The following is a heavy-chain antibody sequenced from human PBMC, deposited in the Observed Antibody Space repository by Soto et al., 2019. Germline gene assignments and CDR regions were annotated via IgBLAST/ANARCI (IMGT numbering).Heavy chain of an antibody. V-gene: IGHV3-23*01. CDR3: AKDGAYYDFWSGYPYYYYGMDV. J-gene: IGHJ6*02. Sequence: HPGGSLRLSCAASGFTFSSYAMSWVRQAPGKGLEWVSAISGSGGSTYYADSVKGRFTISRDNSKNTLYLQMNSLRAEDTAVYYCAKDGAYYDFWSGYPYYYYGMDVWGQGTTVTVSS. D-gene: IGHD3-3*01. CDR1: GFTFSSYA. CDR2: ISGSGGST.